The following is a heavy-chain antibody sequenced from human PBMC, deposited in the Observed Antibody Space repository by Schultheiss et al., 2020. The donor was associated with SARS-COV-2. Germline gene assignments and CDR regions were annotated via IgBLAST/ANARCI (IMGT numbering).Heavy chain of an antibody. J-gene: IGHJ6*02. CDR1: GFTFSSYD. D-gene: IGHD2-2*02. Sequence: GESLKISCAASGFTFSSYDMHCVRQATGKGLEWVSAIGTAGDPYYPGSVKGRFTISRDNSKNTLYLQMNSLRAEDTAVYYCAKGGYCSSTSCYNFYYGMDVWGQGTTVTVSS. CDR2: IGTAGDP. V-gene: IGHV3-13*05. CDR3: AKGGYCSSTSCYNFYYGMDV.